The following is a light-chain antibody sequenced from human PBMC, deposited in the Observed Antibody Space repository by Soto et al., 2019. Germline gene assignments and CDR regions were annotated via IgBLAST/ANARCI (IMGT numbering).Light chain of an antibody. J-gene: IGLJ1*01. V-gene: IGLV2-14*01. CDR3: SSYTSSSTPYV. Sequence: QSALTQPASVSGSPGQSITLSCPGTSSDVGGYNYVSWYQQHPGKAPKLMIYDVSNRPSGVSNRFSGSKSGNTASLTISGLQAEDEADYYCSSYTSSSTPYVFGTGTKLTVL. CDR2: DVS. CDR1: SSDVGGYNY.